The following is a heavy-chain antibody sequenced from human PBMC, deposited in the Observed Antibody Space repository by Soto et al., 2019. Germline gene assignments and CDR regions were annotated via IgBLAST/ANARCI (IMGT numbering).Heavy chain of an antibody. Sequence: QVQLQESGPGLVKPSETLSLTCTVSGGSISTYYWNLIRQPPGKGLEWIGYVFYSGSSNYNPSLKSRVTVSVDTSKIQFYLKLSSVTAADTAVYNCARSSAFTSKWDYWGQGALVPVSS. CDR3: ARSSAFTSKWDY. CDR2: VFYSGSS. CDR1: GGSISTYY. V-gene: IGHV4-59*08. D-gene: IGHD2-2*01. J-gene: IGHJ4*02.